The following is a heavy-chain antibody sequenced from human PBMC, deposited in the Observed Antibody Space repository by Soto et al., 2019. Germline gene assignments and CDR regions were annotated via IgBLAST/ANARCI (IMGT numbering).Heavy chain of an antibody. CDR2: IIPIFGTA. Sequence: PSVEVSCKASGGTFSSYAISWVRQAPGQGLEWMGGIIPIFGTANYAQKFQGRVTITADESTSTAYMELSSLRSEDTAVYYCARDLGRRGYYYYGMDVWGQGTTVTVSS. J-gene: IGHJ6*02. CDR1: GGTFSSYA. CDR3: ARDLGRRGYYYYGMDV. V-gene: IGHV1-69*13.